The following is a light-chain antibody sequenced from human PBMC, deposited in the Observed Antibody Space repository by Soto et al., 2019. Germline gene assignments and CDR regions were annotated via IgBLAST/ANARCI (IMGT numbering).Light chain of an antibody. CDR1: SGDVGNYDL. Sequence: QSVLTQPASVSGSPGQSITISCSGSSGDVGNYDLVSWYQQIPGKAPQLMIFEVSRRPSRVSDRFSGSKSGNTASLTISGLQAEDEGDFYCCSYAGNGAWVFSGGTKLTVL. CDR3: CSYAGNGAWV. CDR2: EVS. V-gene: IGLV2-23*02. J-gene: IGLJ3*02.